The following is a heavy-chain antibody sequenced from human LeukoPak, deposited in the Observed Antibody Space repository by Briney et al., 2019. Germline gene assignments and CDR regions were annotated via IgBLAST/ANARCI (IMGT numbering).Heavy chain of an antibody. CDR2: IWSDGSNR. D-gene: IGHD4-11*01. CDR3: ARDAQRGFDYSNSLKY. J-gene: IGHJ4*01. Sequence: PGRSLRLSCVASGFIFSHYGMHWVRQAPGKGLEWVAVIWSDGSNRFYAGSVKGRFTISRDNSQNTVFLQMNGLRAEDTAMYYCARDAQRGFDYSNSLKYWGHGILVTVSS. CDR1: GFIFSHYG. V-gene: IGHV3-33*01.